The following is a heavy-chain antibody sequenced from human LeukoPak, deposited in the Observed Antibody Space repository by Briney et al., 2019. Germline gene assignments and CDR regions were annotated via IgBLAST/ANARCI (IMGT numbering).Heavy chain of an antibody. V-gene: IGHV6-1*01. J-gene: IGHJ4*02. CDR2: TYYRSKWYS. D-gene: IGHD1-14*01. CDR3: ASRPTGRSFDY. CDR1: GDSVSRNTAG. Sequence: SQTLSLTCAISGDSVSRNTAGWNWIRQSPSRGLEWLGRTYYRSKWYSDFAPSVRNRITINPDTSKNQFSLQLNSVTPEDTAVYYCASRPTGRSFDYWGQGTLVTVSS.